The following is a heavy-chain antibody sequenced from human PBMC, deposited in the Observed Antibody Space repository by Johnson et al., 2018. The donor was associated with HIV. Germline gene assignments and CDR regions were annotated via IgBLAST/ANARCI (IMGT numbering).Heavy chain of an antibody. V-gene: IGHV3-20*04. CDR2: INSDGSST. D-gene: IGHD2-8*01. CDR1: GFTFDDYG. Sequence: VQLVESGGGVVRPGGSLRLSCVASGFTFDDYGMSWVRQAPGKGLVWVSRINSDGSSTSYADSVKGRFTISRDNSKNTLYLQMNSLRAEDTAVYYCARGMYGDAFDIWGQGTMVTVSS. J-gene: IGHJ3*02. CDR3: ARGMYGDAFDI.